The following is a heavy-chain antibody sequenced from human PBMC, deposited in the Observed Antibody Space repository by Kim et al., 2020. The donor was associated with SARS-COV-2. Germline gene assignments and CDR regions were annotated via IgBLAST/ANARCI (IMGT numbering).Heavy chain of an antibody. V-gene: IGHV3-21*01. CDR1: GFTFSSYS. CDR3: AREGDGYNEGVSFGY. D-gene: IGHD5-12*01. CDR2: ISSSSSYI. Sequence: GGSLRLSCAASGFTFSSYSMNWVRQAPGKGLEWVSSISSSSSYIYYADSVKGRFTISRDNAKNSLYLQMNSLRAEDTAVYYCAREGDGYNEGVSFGYWVQGTLVTVSS. J-gene: IGHJ4*02.